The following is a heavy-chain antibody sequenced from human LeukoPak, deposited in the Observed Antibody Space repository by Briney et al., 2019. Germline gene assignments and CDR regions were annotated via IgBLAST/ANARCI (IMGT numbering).Heavy chain of an antibody. CDR1: GGSISSSSYY. D-gene: IGHD6-19*01. CDR3: ARSTSSAASGNRNDY. Sequence: SETLSLTCTVSGGSISSSSYYWGWIRQPPGKGLEWIGSIYYSGSTYYNPSLKSRVTISVDTSKNQFSLKLSSVTAADTAVYYCARSTSSAASGNRNDYWGQGTLVTVSS. J-gene: IGHJ4*02. CDR2: IYYSGST. V-gene: IGHV4-39*07.